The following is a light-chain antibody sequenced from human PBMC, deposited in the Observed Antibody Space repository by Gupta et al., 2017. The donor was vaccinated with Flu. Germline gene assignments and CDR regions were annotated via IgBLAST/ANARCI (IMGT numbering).Light chain of an antibody. CDR1: RRDLGGYHN. CDR3: SSYTIFSTVV. Sequence: ITISCTGPRRDLGGYHNVSGVQQHAGKVPKVMIYDVNNRPSGGSNRFSGSKSRNTASLTISGLQSGDEAEYYCSSYTIFSTVVFGGGTRLTVL. CDR2: DVN. V-gene: IGLV2-14*03. J-gene: IGLJ2*01.